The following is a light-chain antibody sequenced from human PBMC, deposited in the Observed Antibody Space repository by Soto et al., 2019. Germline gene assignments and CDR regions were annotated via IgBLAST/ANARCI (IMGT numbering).Light chain of an antibody. CDR2: GAS. CDR1: QNVGTN. Sequence: IVLTQSPDTLSVSPGERVTLSCRASQNVGTNLAWYQQKPGQAPRLLIYGASTRATGFPARFSGSGSVTEFTLTISSLQSGDFAVYYCQQYNNWPITFGQGTRLEIK. CDR3: QQYNNWPIT. J-gene: IGKJ5*01. V-gene: IGKV3-15*01.